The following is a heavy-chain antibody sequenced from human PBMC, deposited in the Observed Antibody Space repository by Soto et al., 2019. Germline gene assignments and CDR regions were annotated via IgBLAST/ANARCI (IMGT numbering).Heavy chain of an antibody. Sequence: ASVKVSCKASGYTFTSYYMHWVRQAPGQGLEWMGIINPSGGSTSYAQKFQGRVTMTRDTSTSTVYMELSSLRSEDTAVYYCAREYCSGGSCYRNYYYYVMDVWGQGTTVTVSS. CDR3: AREYCSGGSCYRNYYYYVMDV. CDR2: INPSGGST. CDR1: GYTFTSYY. D-gene: IGHD2-15*01. J-gene: IGHJ6*02. V-gene: IGHV1-46*01.